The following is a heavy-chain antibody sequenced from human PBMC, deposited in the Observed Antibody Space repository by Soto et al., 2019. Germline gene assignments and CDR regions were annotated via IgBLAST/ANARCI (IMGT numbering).Heavy chain of an antibody. J-gene: IGHJ4*02. CDR1: GGSISSGGYY. CDR2: IYYSGST. Sequence: SETLSLTCTVSGGSISSGGYYWSWIRQHPGKGLEWIGYIYYSGSTYYNPSLKSRVTISVDTSKNQFSLKLSSVTAADTAVYYCASWHTAMVTTFDYWGQGTLVTVSS. D-gene: IGHD5-18*01. V-gene: IGHV4-31*03. CDR3: ASWHTAMVTTFDY.